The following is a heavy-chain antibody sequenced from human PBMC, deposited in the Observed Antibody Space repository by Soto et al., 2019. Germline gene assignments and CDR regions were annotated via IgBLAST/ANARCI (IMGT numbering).Heavy chain of an antibody. CDR1: SGSISSYY. J-gene: IGHJ4*02. V-gene: IGHV4-59*07. CDR2: IYYSGST. Sequence: PSDTLSLTFNVSSGSISSYYWSWIRQPPGKGLEWIGYIYYSGSTNYNPSLKSRVTISVDTSKNQFSLKLSSVTAADTAVYYCARSDGRYWGQGTLVTVSS. CDR3: ARSDGRY.